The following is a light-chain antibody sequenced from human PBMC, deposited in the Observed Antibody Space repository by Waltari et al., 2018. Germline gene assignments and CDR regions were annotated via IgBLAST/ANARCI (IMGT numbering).Light chain of an antibody. J-gene: IGLJ2*01. CDR3: SSFTSSTTGI. V-gene: IGLV2-14*03. Sequence: SSDSGAYNYVSWYRRHPGEAPKVIIYDVSNRPSGVSNRFSGSKSGSTASLTISGLQPEDEAVYYCSSFTSSTTGIFGGGTKLTVL. CDR2: DVS. CDR1: SSDSGAYNY.